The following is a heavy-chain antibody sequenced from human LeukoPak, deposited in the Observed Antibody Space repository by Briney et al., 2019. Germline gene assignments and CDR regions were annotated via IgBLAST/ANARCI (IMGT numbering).Heavy chain of an antibody. CDR2: INSSSSYI. CDR3: ARDLELWLNY. CDR1: GFTFSSYS. Sequence: GGPLRLSCAASGFTFSSYSMNWVRQAPGKGRELHSSINSSSSYIYYADSVKGRFTISRDNAKNSLYLQMNSLRAEDTAVYYCARDLELWLNYWGQGTLVTVSS. J-gene: IGHJ4*02. D-gene: IGHD5-18*01. V-gene: IGHV3-21*01.